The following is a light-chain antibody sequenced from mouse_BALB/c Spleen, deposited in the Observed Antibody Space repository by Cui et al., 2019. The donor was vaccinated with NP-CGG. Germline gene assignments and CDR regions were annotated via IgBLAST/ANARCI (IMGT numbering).Light chain of an antibody. J-gene: IGLJ1*01. CDR1: TGAVTTNNY. V-gene: IGLV1*01. Sequence: AVVTQASALTTSPGETVTLTCRSSTGAVTTNNYANWVQEKPGHLFTGLIGGTNNRVPGVPARFSGSLIGDKAALTITGAQTEDEAIYFCALWYSNHWVFGGGTKLTVL. CDR3: ALWYSNHWV. CDR2: GTN.